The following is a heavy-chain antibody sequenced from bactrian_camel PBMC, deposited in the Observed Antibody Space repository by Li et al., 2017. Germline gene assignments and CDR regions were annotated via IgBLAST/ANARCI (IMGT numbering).Heavy chain of an antibody. CDR2: IYSDGSNT. J-gene: IGHJ4*01. CDR1: GLTFSSYG. V-gene: IGHV3S7*01. Sequence: HVQLVESGGGLVQPGGSLRLSCAASGLTFSSYGMSWVRQAPGKGLEWVSGIYSDGSNTYYADSVKGRFTFSRDYAKNTVYLQMNSLKPEDTGMYYCIKHDVGDCYTASWCSSSVGVRLGQGTQVTGS. D-gene: IGHD5*01.